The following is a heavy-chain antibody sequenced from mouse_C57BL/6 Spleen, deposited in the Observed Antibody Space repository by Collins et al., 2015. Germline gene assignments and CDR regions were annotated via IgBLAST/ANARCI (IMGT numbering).Heavy chain of an antibody. D-gene: IGHD1-1*01. J-gene: IGHJ1*03. Sequence: QVQLQQSGAELVKPGASVKISCKASGYAFSSYWMNWVKQRPGKGLEWIGQIYPGDGDTNYNGKFKGKATLTADKSSSTAYMQLSSLTSEDSAVYFCARGTTPHWYFDVWGTRTTVTVSS. CDR2: IYPGDGDT. CDR3: ARGTTPHWYFDV. CDR1: GYAFSSYW. V-gene: IGHV1-80*01.